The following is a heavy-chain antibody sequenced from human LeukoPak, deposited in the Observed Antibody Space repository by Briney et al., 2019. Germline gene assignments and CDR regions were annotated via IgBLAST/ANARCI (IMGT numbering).Heavy chain of an antibody. CDR2: ISVSGII. CDR3: ATAPRGASDYTDV. J-gene: IGHJ6*03. D-gene: IGHD1-26*01. CDR1: AFSLNTYS. V-gene: IGHV3-48*01. Sequence: GGSLRLSCAASAFSLNTYSMNWVRQTPGKGLEWLSHISVSGIIHYAESVKGRFSISRDNGRNSVFLQMNRLGVGDTGVYFCATAPRGASDYTDVWGRGTTVSVSS.